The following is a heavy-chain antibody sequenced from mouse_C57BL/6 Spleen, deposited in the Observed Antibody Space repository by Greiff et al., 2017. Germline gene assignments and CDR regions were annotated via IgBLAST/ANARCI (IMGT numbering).Heavy chain of an antibody. Sequence: VQLVESGPGLVAPSQSLSITCTVSGFSLTSYGVDRVRQSPGKGLEWLGVIWGVGSTNYNSALKSRLSISKDNSKSQVFLKMNSLQTDDTAMYXCASRTAQALFAYWGQGTLVTVSA. D-gene: IGHD3-2*02. CDR3: ASRTAQALFAY. CDR1: GFSLTSYG. V-gene: IGHV2-6*01. J-gene: IGHJ3*01. CDR2: IWGVGST.